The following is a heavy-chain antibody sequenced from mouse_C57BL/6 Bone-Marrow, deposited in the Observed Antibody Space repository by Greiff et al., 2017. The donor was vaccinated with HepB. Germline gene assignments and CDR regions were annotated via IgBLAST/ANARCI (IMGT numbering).Heavy chain of an antibody. Sequence: VQLQQSGPELVKPGASVKISCKASGYTFTDYYMNWVKQSHGKSLEWIGDINPNNGGTSYNQKFKGKATLTVDKSSSTAYMELRSLTSEDSAVYYCASPMIYYDYVAWLAYWGQGTLVTVSA. D-gene: IGHD2-4*01. J-gene: IGHJ3*01. CDR2: INPNNGGT. CDR1: GYTFTDYY. V-gene: IGHV1-26*01. CDR3: ASPMIYYDYVAWLAY.